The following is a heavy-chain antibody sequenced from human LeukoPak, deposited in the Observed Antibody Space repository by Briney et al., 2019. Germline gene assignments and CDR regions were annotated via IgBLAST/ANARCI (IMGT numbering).Heavy chain of an antibody. CDR2: ISAYNGNT. J-gene: IGHJ5*02. CDR1: GYTFTSYG. D-gene: IGHD3-3*01. Sequence: ASVKVSCKASGYTFTSYGISWVRQAPGQGLEWMGWISAYNGNTNYAQKLQGRATMTTDTSTSTAYMELRSLRSDDTAVYYCARYDFWSGYSNWFDPWGQGTLVTVSS. V-gene: IGHV1-18*01. CDR3: ARYDFWSGYSNWFDP.